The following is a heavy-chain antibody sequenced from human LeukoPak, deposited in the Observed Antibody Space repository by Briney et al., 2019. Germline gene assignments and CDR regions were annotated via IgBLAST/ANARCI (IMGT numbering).Heavy chain of an antibody. CDR3: AKLHYESGSYRHFDY. D-gene: IGHD1-26*01. CDR1: GFTFSSYS. Sequence: PGGSLRPSCAASGFTFSSYSMNWVRQAPGKGLEWVSYISSSSSTIYYADSVKGRFTISRDNSKNTLYLQMDSLRAEDTAVYYCAKLHYESGSYRHFDYWGQGTLVTVSS. CDR2: ISSSSSTI. V-gene: IGHV3-48*01. J-gene: IGHJ4*02.